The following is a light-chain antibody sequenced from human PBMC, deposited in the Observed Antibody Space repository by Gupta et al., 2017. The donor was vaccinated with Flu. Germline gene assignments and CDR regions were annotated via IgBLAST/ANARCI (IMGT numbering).Light chain of an antibody. J-gene: IGKJ1*01. CDR2: GAS. Sequence: IQLTQSPSSLSAAVGDTVTITCRASPGIRSSLAWYQQKPGKVTKILIYGASTLHSGAPSRFSGRGSGTYITRTITRMQTEDVATYCCQKYAEAPWTFGQGTKVEI. V-gene: IGKV1-27*01. CDR1: PGIRSS. CDR3: QKYAEAPWT.